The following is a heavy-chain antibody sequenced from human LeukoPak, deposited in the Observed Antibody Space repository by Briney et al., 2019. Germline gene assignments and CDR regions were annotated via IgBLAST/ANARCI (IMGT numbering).Heavy chain of an antibody. CDR3: ARLITSEAGRGMDV. V-gene: IGHV3-7*01. CDR2: TKHDGSEK. D-gene: IGHD1-14*01. J-gene: IGHJ6*02. CDR1: GFTFSSYW. Sequence: GGSLRHSCAASGFTFSSYWMSWVRQAPGKGLEWVAHTKHDGSEKYYVDSVKGRFTISRDNAQNSLYLQMSSLRVEDTALYYCARLITSEAGRGMDVWGQGTTVTVSS.